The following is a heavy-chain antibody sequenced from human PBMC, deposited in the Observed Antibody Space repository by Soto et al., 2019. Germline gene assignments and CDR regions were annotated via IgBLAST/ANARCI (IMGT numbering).Heavy chain of an antibody. V-gene: IGHV1-18*01. CDR3: ARAEYPYYYDSIVGDY. CDR2: ISAYNGNT. CDR1: GYTFTSYG. D-gene: IGHD3-22*01. Sequence: QVQLVQSGAEVKKPGASVKVSCKASGYTFTSYGISWVRQAPGQGLEWMGWISAYNGNTNYAQKLQGRVTMTTDTSKSTAHMELRSLRSDDTDVYYCARAEYPYYYDSIVGDYWGQGTLVTVSS. J-gene: IGHJ4*02.